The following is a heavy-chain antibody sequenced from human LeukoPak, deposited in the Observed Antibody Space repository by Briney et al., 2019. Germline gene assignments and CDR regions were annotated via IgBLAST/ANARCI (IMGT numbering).Heavy chain of an antibody. Sequence: SETLSLTCAVYGGSFSGYSWSWIRQPPGKGLEWIGEINHSGSTKYNPSLKSRVTISVDTSKNQFSLNLSSVTAADTAVYYCARAAGVEMATTFDYWGQGTLVTVSS. J-gene: IGHJ4*02. D-gene: IGHD5-24*01. CDR2: INHSGST. CDR1: GGSFSGYS. CDR3: ARAAGVEMATTFDY. V-gene: IGHV4-34*01.